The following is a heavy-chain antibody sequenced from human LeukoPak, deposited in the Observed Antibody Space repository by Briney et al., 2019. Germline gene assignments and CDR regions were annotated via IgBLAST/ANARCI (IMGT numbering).Heavy chain of an antibody. CDR1: GFTVSSNY. CDR3: AGTTAVVTLTAFDI. V-gene: IGHV3-53*01. D-gene: IGHD4-23*01. J-gene: IGHJ3*02. Sequence: GSLRLSCAASGFTVSSNYMSWVRQAPGKGLEWVSVIYSGGSTYYPDSVKGRFTISRDNSKNTVYLQMNSLRAEDTAVYFCAGTTAVVTLTAFDIWGQGTMVTVSS. CDR2: IYSGGST.